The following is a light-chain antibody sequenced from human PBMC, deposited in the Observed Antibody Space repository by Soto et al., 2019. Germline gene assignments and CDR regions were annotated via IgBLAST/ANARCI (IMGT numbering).Light chain of an antibody. V-gene: IGKV1D-8*01. CDR3: QQYYSFPRT. CDR2: GAS. J-gene: IGKJ1*01. CDR1: QGISNY. Sequence: VISMTQSPSLLSASTGDRVTISCRMSQGISNYLAWYQQKPGKAPELLIYGASTLQNGVPSRFSGSGSGTDFTLTISCLQSEDFATYYCQQYYSFPRTFGQGTKVEVK.